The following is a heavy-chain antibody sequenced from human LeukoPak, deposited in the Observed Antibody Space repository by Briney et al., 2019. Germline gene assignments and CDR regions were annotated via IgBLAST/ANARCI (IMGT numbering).Heavy chain of an antibody. D-gene: IGHD2-2*01. CDR3: XRDGVAPGIYFDY. CDR2: IDQGGGEK. J-gene: IGHJ4*02. V-gene: IGHV3-7*05. Sequence: PGGSLRLSCVAXGXXFSGHWXXXVXXAPXXGLEWVSNIDQGGGEKHYXDSVKGRFTISRXNAKKSLYLQMNSLTAEDTAVYYXXRDGVAPGIYFDYWGQGTLVTVSS. CDR1: GXXFSGHW.